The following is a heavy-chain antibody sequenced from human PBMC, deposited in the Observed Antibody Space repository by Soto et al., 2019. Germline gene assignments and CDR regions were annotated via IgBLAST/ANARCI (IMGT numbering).Heavy chain of an antibody. CDR1: GGSFSSYA. V-gene: IGHV1-69*13. CDR2: IIPIFGTA. CDR3: ARDFSGKVPAAMLGPNAFDI. Sequence: GASVKVSCKASGGSFSSYAISWVRQAPGQGLEWMGGIIPIFGTANYAQKFQGRVTITADESTSTAYMELSSLRSEDTAVYYCARDFSGKVPAAMLGPNAFDIWGQGTMVTVSS. D-gene: IGHD2-2*01. J-gene: IGHJ3*02.